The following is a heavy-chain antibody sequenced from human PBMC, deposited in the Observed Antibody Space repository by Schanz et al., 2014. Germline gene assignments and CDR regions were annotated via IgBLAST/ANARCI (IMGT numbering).Heavy chain of an antibody. CDR3: ARVSAMVTPCPIDV. CDR1: GFTFSDYS. Sequence: QVQLVESGGGLVQPGGSLRLSCAASGFTFSDYSMSWVRQAPGKGLEWVSDISGSGSTTYYADSVKGRFTISSDNPKNSVYLQMSSLRVEHTAIYYCARVSAMVTPCPIDVWGQGTLVTVSS. J-gene: IGHJ4*02. CDR2: ISGSGSTT. V-gene: IGHV3-11*01. D-gene: IGHD2-2*01.